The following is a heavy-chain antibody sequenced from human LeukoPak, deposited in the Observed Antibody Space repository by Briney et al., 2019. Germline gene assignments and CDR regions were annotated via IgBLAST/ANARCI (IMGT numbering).Heavy chain of an antibody. J-gene: IGHJ5*02. Sequence: PSETLSLTCTVSGGSISSYYWSWIRQPPGKGLEWIGYIYYSGSTNYNPSLESRVTISVDTSKNQFSLRLSSVTAADTAMFYCARHTPPIVVNWFDPWGQGTLVTVSS. V-gene: IGHV4-59*08. CDR2: IYYSGST. CDR3: ARHTPPIVVNWFDP. D-gene: IGHD3-22*01. CDR1: GGSISSYY.